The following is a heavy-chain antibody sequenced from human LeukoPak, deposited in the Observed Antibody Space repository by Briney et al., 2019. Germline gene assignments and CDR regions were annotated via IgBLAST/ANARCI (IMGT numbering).Heavy chain of an antibody. CDR1: GFTFSSYA. J-gene: IGHJ5*02. CDR3: ASHGSSWRAPDNWFDP. CDR2: ISYDGSNK. V-gene: IGHV3-30*04. Sequence: PGGSLRLSCAASGFTFSSYAMHWVRQAPGKGLEWVAVISYDGSNKYYADSVKGRYTISRDNSKNTLYLQMNSLRAEDTAVYYCASHGSSWRAPDNWFDPWGQGTLVTVSS. D-gene: IGHD6-13*01.